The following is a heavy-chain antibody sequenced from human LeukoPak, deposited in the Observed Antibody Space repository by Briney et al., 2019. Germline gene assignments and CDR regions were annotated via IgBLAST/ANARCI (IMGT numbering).Heavy chain of an antibody. CDR2: ISRTSSYI. D-gene: IGHD1-26*01. CDR3: ARDWGAAADY. J-gene: IGHJ4*01. V-gene: IGHV3-21*01. Sequence: GGSLRLSCAASGFTFSSYSMNWVRPAPGKWREVVSTISRTSSYIYYSDAVKGRFTISRDNAKTSLYLQMNSLRAEDTAVYYCARDWGAAADYWGHGTLVTVSS. CDR1: GFTFSSYS.